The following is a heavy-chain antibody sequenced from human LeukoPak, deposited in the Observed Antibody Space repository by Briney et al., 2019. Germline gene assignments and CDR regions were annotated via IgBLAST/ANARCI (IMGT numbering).Heavy chain of an antibody. CDR1: GGSISSSSYY. V-gene: IGHV4-39*02. Sequence: SETLSLTCTVSGGSISSSSYYWGWIRQPPGKGLEWIGSMYYSGTTYYNPSLKSRVTISVDTSKNQFSLKLSSVTAADTAVYYCAREYYDILTGSDYFDYWGQGTLVTVSS. J-gene: IGHJ4*02. CDR3: AREYYDILTGSDYFDY. CDR2: MYYSGTT. D-gene: IGHD3-9*01.